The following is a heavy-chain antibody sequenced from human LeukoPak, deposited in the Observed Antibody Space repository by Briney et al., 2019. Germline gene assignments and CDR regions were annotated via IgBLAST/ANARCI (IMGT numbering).Heavy chain of an antibody. Sequence: ASVKVSCKASGYTFTSYGISWVRQAPGQGLEWMGWISAYNGNTNYAQKLQGRVTMTTDTSTSTAYMELRSLRSDDTAVYYCARAGYGGPITGEFDYWGQGTLVTVSS. CDR2: ISAYNGNT. D-gene: IGHD5-12*01. V-gene: IGHV1-18*01. CDR3: ARAGYGGPITGEFDY. J-gene: IGHJ4*02. CDR1: GYTFTSYG.